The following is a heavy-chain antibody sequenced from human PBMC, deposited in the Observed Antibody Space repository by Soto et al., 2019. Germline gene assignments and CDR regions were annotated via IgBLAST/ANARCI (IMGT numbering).Heavy chain of an antibody. CDR2: VHFSGNT. J-gene: IGHJ4*02. CDR1: AGSARKGMFF. CDR3: ARYCSNSDCRHLYYFDK. D-gene: IGHD2-2*01. V-gene: IGHV4-61*01. Sequence: SETMSLTCTVSAGSARKGMFFWGWIRQSPGKGLEWIRNVHFSGNTIYNPSLESRVTMSIDMAKDQISLKLTSVTAADTAVYYCARYCSNSDCRHLYYFDKWGPGTLVTVSS.